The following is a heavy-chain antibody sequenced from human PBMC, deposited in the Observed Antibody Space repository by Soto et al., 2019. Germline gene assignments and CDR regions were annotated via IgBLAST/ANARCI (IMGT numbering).Heavy chain of an antibody. V-gene: IGHV3-23*01. CDR1: GFTFSSYA. Sequence: EVQLLKSGGGLAQPGGSLRLSCAASGFTFSSYAMTWVRQAPGKGLEWVSTISSSGGSTYYADSVEGRFTISRDNSKNTLYLQMNSLRPEDTAVYYSVKEWSDARTREKCGLVDYWGQGTLVTVSS. CDR2: ISSSGGST. D-gene: IGHD2-8*01. CDR3: VKEWSDARTREKCGLVDY. J-gene: IGHJ4*02.